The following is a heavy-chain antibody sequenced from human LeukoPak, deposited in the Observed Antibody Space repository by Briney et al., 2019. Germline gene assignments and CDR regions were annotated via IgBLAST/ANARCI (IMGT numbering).Heavy chain of an antibody. D-gene: IGHD3-10*01. Sequence: ASVKVSCKASGYTFTSYYMHWVRQAPGQGLEWMGIINPSGGSTSYAQKFQGRVTMTRDMSTSTVYMELSSLRSEDTAVYYCARDSNRGAFDIWGQGTMVTVSS. CDR3: ARDSNRGAFDI. J-gene: IGHJ3*02. CDR1: GYTFTSYY. CDR2: INPSGGST. V-gene: IGHV1-46*01.